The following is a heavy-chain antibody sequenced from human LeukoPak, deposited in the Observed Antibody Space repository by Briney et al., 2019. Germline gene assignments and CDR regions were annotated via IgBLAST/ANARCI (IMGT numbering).Heavy chain of an antibody. CDR1: GGSISSGDYY. J-gene: IGHJ3*02. V-gene: IGHV4-30-4*08. Sequence: SETLSLTCTVSGGSISSGDYYWSWIRQPPGKGLEWIGYIYYSGSAYYNPSLKSRVTISVDTSKNQFSLKLSSVTAADTAVYYCARPGTASGNDAFDIWGQGTMVTVSS. D-gene: IGHD4-23*01. CDR3: ARPGTASGNDAFDI. CDR2: IYYSGSA.